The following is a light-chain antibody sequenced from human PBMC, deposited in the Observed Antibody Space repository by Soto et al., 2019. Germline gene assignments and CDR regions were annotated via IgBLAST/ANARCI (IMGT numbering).Light chain of an antibody. CDR2: DAS. V-gene: IGKV3-11*01. Sequence: LKRSRATLCVSAGERATISCRSSHSISSYLAWYQQKPGQPPRLVIYDASNRATGIPARFSGSGSGTDFTLTISSLEPEDFAVYYCQQRSDWPFTFGHGTKVDIK. J-gene: IGKJ3*01. CDR3: QQRSDWPFT. CDR1: HSISSY.